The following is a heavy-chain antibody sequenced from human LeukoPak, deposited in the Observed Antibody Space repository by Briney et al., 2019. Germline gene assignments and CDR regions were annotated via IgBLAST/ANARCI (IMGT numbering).Heavy chain of an antibody. J-gene: IGHJ5*02. Sequence: SETLSLTCTVSGGSMSSYYWNWVRQPPGKGLEWIGNIYSSGSTDYNPSLKSRVTISLDTSKFQFSLRLNSVTAADTAVYYCARADPNASGYFYRLNWFDPWGQGTLVTVSS. V-gene: IGHV4-59*01. D-gene: IGHD3-10*01. CDR3: ARADPNASGYFYRLNWFDP. CDR1: GGSMSSYY. CDR2: IYSSGST.